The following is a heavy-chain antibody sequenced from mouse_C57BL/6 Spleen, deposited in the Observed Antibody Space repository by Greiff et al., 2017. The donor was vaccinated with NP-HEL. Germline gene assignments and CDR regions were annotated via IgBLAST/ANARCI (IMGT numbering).Heavy chain of an antibody. CDR1: GFPFGDYG. CDR2: ISSGSSTI. CDR3: ARYGNIYAMDY. V-gene: IGHV5-17*01. Sequence: EVKLQESGGGLVKPGGSLKLSCAASGFPFGDYGMHWVRQAPEKGLEWVAYISSGSSTIYYADTVKGRFTISRDNAKNTLFLQMTSLRSEDTAMYYCARYGNIYAMDYWGQGTSVTVSS. D-gene: IGHD2-1*01. J-gene: IGHJ4*01.